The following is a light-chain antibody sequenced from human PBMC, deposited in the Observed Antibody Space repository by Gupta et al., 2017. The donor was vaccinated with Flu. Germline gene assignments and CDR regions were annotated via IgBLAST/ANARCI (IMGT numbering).Light chain of an antibody. CDR2: DKN. Sequence: VTISCSGSRSNIGNNYESWYQQLPGTAPKLLIDDKNKRPSGISDRFSGSKSGASATLGTTGLQNEDEADYYCGTWDSSLDVARVFGGGTKLTVL. CDR3: GTWDSSLDVARV. V-gene: IGLV1-51*02. J-gene: IGLJ3*02. CDR1: RSNIGNNY.